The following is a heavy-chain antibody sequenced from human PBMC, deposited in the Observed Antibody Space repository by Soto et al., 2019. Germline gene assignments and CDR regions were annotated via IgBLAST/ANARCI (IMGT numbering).Heavy chain of an antibody. CDR2: IYSSGPT. D-gene: IGHD1-26*01. CDR3: ARAFGGSYDY. CDR1: GFTVSSYY. J-gene: IGHJ4*02. V-gene: IGHV3-53*01. Sequence: GGSLRLSCAASGFTVSSYYMNWVRLVPEKGLEWVSVIYSSGPTFYADSVRGRFTISRDNSKNTLYLQMNSLRVEDTAVYYCARAFGGSYDYWGQGTQVTVSS.